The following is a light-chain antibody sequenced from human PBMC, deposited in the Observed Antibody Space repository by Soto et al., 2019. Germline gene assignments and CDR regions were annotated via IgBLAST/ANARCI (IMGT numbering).Light chain of an antibody. CDR3: CSYAGSRTFV. CDR2: EDS. V-gene: IGLV2-23*01. J-gene: IGLJ3*02. Sequence: QSALTQPASVSGSPGQSITVSCTGTNTDVGGYNYVSWYQQHPGKAPRLIIYEDSKRPSGISPRFSGSKSDNTASLTISGLRAEDEAHYHCCSYAGSRTFVFGGGTKLTVL. CDR1: NTDVGGYNY.